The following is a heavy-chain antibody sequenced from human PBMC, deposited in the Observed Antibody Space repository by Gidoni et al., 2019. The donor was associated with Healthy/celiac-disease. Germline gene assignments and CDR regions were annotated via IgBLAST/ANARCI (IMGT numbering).Heavy chain of an antibody. CDR2: ISSSSSYI. V-gene: IGHV3-21*01. Sequence: EVQLVESGGGLVKPGGSLRLSCAASGFTFSSYSMNWVRQAPGKGLEWVSSISSSSSYIYYADSVKGRFTISRDNAKNSLYLQMNSLRAEDTAVYYCARGFHDYGDYRSAYWGQGTLVTVSS. D-gene: IGHD4-17*01. CDR3: ARGFHDYGDYRSAY. CDR1: GFTFSSYS. J-gene: IGHJ4*02.